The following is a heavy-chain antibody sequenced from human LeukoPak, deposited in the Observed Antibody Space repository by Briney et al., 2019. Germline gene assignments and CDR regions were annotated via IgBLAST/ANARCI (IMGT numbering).Heavy chain of an antibody. CDR2: ISTSSSYI. J-gene: IGHJ5*02. CDR3: ARANCGGDCYGVRWFDP. CDR1: GFTFSSYS. Sequence: PGGSLRLSCAASGFTFSSYSMNWVRQAPGKGLEWVSSISTSSSYIYYADSVKGRFTISRDNARNSLYLQMNSLRAEDTAVYYCARANCGGDCYGVRWFDPWGQGTLVTVSS. V-gene: IGHV3-21*01. D-gene: IGHD2-21*02.